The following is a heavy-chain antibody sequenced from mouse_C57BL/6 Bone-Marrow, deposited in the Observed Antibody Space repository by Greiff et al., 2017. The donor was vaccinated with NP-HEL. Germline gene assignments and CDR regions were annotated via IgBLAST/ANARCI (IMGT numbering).Heavy chain of an antibody. CDR2: IDPSDSET. D-gene: IGHD3-2*02. J-gene: IGHJ3*01. CDR3: ARREAAQAPFAY. CDR1: GYTFTSYW. V-gene: IGHV1-52*01. Sequence: QVQLQQSGAELVRPGSSVKLSCKASGYTFTSYWMHWVKQRPIQGLEWIGNIDPSDSETHYNQKFKDKATLTVDKSSSTAYMQLSSLTSEDSAVYYCARREAAQAPFAYWGQGTLVTVSA.